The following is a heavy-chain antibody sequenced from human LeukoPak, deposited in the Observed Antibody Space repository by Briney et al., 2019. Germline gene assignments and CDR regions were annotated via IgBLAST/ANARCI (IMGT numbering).Heavy chain of an antibody. CDR1: GFTVSNNY. J-gene: IGHJ2*01. Sequence: GGSLRLSCAASGFTVSNNYMSWVRQAPGKKLEWVSDIYSDGTTFYADSVRGRFTISRDNSKNTLYLQMNSLRAEDTAVYHCARYDFILISYFDLWGRGALVTVSS. D-gene: IGHD3-3*01. CDR2: IYSDGTT. V-gene: IGHV3-53*01. CDR3: ARYDFILISYFDL.